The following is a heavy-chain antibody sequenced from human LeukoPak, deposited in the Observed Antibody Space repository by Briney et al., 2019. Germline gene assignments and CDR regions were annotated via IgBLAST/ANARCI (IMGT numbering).Heavy chain of an antibody. Sequence: ASVTVSCKASGYTFTSYGISWVRQAPGQGLEWMGWISAYNGNTNYAQKLQGRVTMTTDTSTSTAYMELRSLRSDDTAVYYCARAGDWEPLRSLFGWFDPWGQGTLVTVSS. J-gene: IGHJ5*02. D-gene: IGHD1-26*01. CDR3: ARAGDWEPLRSLFGWFDP. CDR1: GYTFTSYG. V-gene: IGHV1-18*01. CDR2: ISAYNGNT.